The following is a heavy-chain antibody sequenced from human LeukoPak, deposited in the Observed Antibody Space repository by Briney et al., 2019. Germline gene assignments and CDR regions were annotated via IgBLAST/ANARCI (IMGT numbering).Heavy chain of an antibody. J-gene: IGHJ4*02. CDR3: ARDQAAAGRGWYYFDY. D-gene: IGHD6-13*01. V-gene: IGHV1-69*13. Sequence: SVKVSCKASGGTFSSYAISWVRQAPGQGLEWMGGIIPIFGTANYAQKFQGRVTITADESTSTAYMELSSLRSEDTAVYYCARDQAAAGRGWYYFDYWGQGTLVTVSS. CDR2: IIPIFGTA. CDR1: GGTFSSYA.